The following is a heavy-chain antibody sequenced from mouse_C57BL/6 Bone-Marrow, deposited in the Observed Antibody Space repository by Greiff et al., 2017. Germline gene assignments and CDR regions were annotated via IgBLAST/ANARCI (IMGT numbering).Heavy chain of an antibody. J-gene: IGHJ3*01. CDR2: IDPENGDT. CDR3: TTPDYYGSSVFAY. CDR1: GFNIKDDY. V-gene: IGHV14-4*01. Sequence: VQLQQSGAELVRPGASVKLSCTASGFNIKDDYMHWVKQRPEQGLEWIGWIDPENGDTEYASKFQGKATITADTSSNTAYLQLSSLTSEDTAVYYCTTPDYYGSSVFAYWGQGTLVTVSA. D-gene: IGHD1-1*01.